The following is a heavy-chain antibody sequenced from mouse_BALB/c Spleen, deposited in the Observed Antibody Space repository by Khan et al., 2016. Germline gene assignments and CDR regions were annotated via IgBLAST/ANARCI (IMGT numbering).Heavy chain of an antibody. CDR1: GYSITSDYA. V-gene: IGHV3-2*02. CDR2: ISYSGST. J-gene: IGHJ3*01. CDR3: SEELGLFAY. Sequence: EVQLQESGPGLVKPSQSLSLTCTVTGYSITSDYAWNWIRQFPGNKLEWMGYISYSGSTSYNPSLKSRISITRDTSKNQIFLRLNSVTTEDTATXYWSEELGLFAYWGQGTLVTVSA. D-gene: IGHD4-1*01.